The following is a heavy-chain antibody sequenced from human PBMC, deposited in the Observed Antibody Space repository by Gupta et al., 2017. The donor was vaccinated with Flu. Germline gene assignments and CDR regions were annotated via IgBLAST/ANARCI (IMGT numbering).Heavy chain of an antibody. CDR1: GYTFTNSW. CDR2: IDPRDSYT. CDR3: AKRIGLDAFDV. J-gene: IGHJ3*01. Sequence: EVQLIQSGAEVKKPGESLRISCTASGYTFTNSWINWVRQMPGKGLEWVAKIDPRDSYTIYSPAFQGHITVSVDNSSSTAYLKWSGLKASDTATYFCAKRIGLDAFDVWGQGTVLTVSS. D-gene: IGHD2/OR15-2a*01. V-gene: IGHV5-10-1*01.